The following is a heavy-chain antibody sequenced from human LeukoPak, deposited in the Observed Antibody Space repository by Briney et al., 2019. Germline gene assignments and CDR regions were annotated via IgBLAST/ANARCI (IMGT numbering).Heavy chain of an antibody. CDR1: GFTFSSYS. CDR3: AREFSGTTSWFDP. CDR2: ISSSSSYI. Sequence: GGSLRLSCAASGFTFSSYSMNWVRQAPGKGLEWVSSISSSSSYIYYADSVKGRFTISRDNAKNSLYLQMNSLRAEDTAVYYCAREFSGTTSWFDPWGQGTLVTVSS. D-gene: IGHD1-7*01. J-gene: IGHJ5*02. V-gene: IGHV3-21*01.